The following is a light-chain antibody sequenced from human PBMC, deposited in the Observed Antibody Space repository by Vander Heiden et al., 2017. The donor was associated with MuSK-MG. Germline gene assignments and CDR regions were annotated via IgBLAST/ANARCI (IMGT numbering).Light chain of an antibody. Sequence: QSVLTQPPSASGTPGQRGTIPCSGSSSNIGSNYVYRYQQLPGTAPKLLIYRNNQRPSGVPDRFSGSKSGTSASLAISGLRSEDEADYYCAAWDDSLSGRVFGGGTKLTVL. J-gene: IGLJ3*02. V-gene: IGLV1-47*01. CDR3: AAWDDSLSGRV. CDR2: RNN. CDR1: SSNIGSNY.